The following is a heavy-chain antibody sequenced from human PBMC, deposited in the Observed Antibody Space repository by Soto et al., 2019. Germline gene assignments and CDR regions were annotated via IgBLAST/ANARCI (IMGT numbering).Heavy chain of an antibody. CDR1: GFTFSSYW. Sequence: EVQLVESGGGLVQPGGSLRLSCAASGFTFSSYWMHWVRQAPGKGLVWVSRIYSDGSTTDYADPVKGRFTISRDNAKKTLYLHLNSLRAEETAVYYCVRDGIAVARTREHGYFDLWGRGTLVTVSS. CDR2: IYSDGSTT. J-gene: IGHJ2*01. D-gene: IGHD6-19*01. V-gene: IGHV3-74*01. CDR3: VRDGIAVARTREHGYFDL.